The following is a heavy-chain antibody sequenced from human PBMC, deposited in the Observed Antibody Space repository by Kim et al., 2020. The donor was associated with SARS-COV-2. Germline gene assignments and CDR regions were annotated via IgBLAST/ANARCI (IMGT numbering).Heavy chain of an antibody. J-gene: IGHJ4*02. CDR1: GFTFSSYA. CDR3: AREVRVVGATMGFDY. V-gene: IGHV3-30*04. D-gene: IGHD1-26*01. Sequence: GGSLRLSCAASGFTFSSYAMHWVRQAPGKGLEWVAVISYDGSNKYYADSVKGRFTISRDNSKNTLYLQMNSLRAEDTAVYYCAREVRVVGATMGFDYWGQGTLVTVSS. CDR2: ISYDGSNK.